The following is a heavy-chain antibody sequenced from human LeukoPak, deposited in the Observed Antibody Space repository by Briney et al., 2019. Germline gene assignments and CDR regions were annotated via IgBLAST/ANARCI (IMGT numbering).Heavy chain of an antibody. Sequence: PSETLSLTCTVSGGSISSSAYYWGWIRQPPGKGLEWIGSIYYSGDTYYKPSLKSRLTISIDTSRNQLSLRLSSVTAADTAVYYCARDRIAVTGGADHWGQGTLVTVSS. J-gene: IGHJ4*02. V-gene: IGHV4-39*07. CDR1: GGSISSSAYY. D-gene: IGHD6-19*01. CDR3: ARDRIAVTGGADH. CDR2: IYYSGDT.